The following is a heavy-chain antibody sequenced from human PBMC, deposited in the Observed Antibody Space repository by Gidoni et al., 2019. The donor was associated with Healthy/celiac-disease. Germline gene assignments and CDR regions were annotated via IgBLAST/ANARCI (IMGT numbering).Heavy chain of an antibody. CDR3: ARNTYYYDSSGWPPDAFDI. CDR2: ISAYNGNT. V-gene: IGHV1-18*01. D-gene: IGHD3-22*01. CDR1: GYPFTSYG. Sequence: QVQLVQSGAEVKKPGASVQVSCKASGYPFTSYGIRWVRQAPGQGLEWMGWISAYNGNTNYAQKLQGRVTMTTDTSTSTAYMELRSLRSDDTAVYYCARNTYYYDSSGWPPDAFDIWGQGTMVTVSS. J-gene: IGHJ3*02.